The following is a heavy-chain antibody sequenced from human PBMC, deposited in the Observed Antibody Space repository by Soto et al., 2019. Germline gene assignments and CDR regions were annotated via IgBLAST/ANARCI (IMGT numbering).Heavy chain of an antibody. J-gene: IGHJ4*02. CDR3: ARDWGVYSSDDSAYIPYLDS. D-gene: IGHD3-22*01. V-gene: IGHV3-48*02. CDR1: GFTFSSYS. CDR2: ISHIDGTT. Sequence: GGSLRLPCAASGFTFSSYSMNWVRQAPGKGLEWVSYISHIDGTTYYADSVKSRFTISRDNARNSLYLQMNSLRDQDTAVYYCARDWGVYSSDDSAYIPYLDSWGQGTLVTVSS.